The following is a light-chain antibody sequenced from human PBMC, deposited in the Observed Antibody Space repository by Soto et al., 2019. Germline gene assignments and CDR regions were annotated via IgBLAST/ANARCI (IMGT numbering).Light chain of an antibody. CDR1: QGIATY. Sequence: DVQMTQSPSSLSAFVGDRVTITCRASQGIATYLAWFQQKPGKVPKLLIYATSTLQSGVPSRFSGSGSGTDFTLTINILQPEDVGTYYCQKYNSAPLTFGGVTKVEIK. V-gene: IGKV1-27*01. J-gene: IGKJ4*01. CDR2: ATS. CDR3: QKYNSAPLT.